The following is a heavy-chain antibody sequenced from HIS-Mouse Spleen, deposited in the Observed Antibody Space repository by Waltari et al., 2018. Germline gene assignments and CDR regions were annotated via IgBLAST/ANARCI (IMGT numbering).Heavy chain of an antibody. J-gene: IGHJ3*02. D-gene: IGHD6-6*01. CDR3: ARGYSSSSDAFDI. CDR2: SNPNSGGT. CDR1: GYTFTGYY. V-gene: IGHV1-2*02. Sequence: QVQLVQSGAEVKKPGASVKVSCKASGYTFTGYYMHWVRQAPGQGLEWMGWSNPNSGGTTKEQKCQGRVTRTRETSISTAYMEMSRLRSDDTAVYYCARGYSSSSDAFDIWGQGTMVTVSS.